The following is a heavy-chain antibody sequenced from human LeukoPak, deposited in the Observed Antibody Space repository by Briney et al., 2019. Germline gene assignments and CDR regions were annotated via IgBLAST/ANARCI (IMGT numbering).Heavy chain of an antibody. V-gene: IGHV4-59*01. CDR1: GGSISSYY. Sequence: SETLSLTCTVSGGSISSYYWSWIRQPPGKGLEWIGYIYYSGSTNYNPSLKSRVTISVDTSKNKFSLKLSSVTAADTAVYYCARATSCPSTYYYYYMDVWGKGTTVTVSS. J-gene: IGHJ6*03. CDR2: IYYSGST. D-gene: IGHD2-2*01. CDR3: ARATSCPSTYYYYYMDV.